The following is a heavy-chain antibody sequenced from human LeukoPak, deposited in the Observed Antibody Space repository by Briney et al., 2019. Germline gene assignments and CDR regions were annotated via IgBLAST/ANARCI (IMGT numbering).Heavy chain of an antibody. CDR1: GFTFTSSA. CDR3: AASRAGTGTLDY. CDR2: IVVGSGNT. V-gene: IGHV1-58*02. J-gene: IGHJ4*02. D-gene: IGHD6-19*01. Sequence: SVKVSCKASGFTFTSSAMQWVRQASGQRLEWIGWIVVGSGNTNYAQKFQERVTITRDMSTSTAYMELSSLRSEDTAVYYCAASRAGTGTLDYWGQGTLVTVSS.